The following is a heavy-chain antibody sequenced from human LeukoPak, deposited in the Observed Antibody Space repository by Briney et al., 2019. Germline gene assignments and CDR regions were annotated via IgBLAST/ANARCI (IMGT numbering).Heavy chain of an antibody. V-gene: IGHV3-66*01. CDR1: GFTFSRFW. D-gene: IGHD3-3*01. CDR2: IYSGGST. J-gene: IGHJ6*03. Sequence: PGGSLRLSCAASGFTFSRFWMHWVRQAPGKGLEWVSVIYSGGSTYYADSVKGRFTISRDNAKNSLYLQMNSLRAEDTAVYYCARDQGNYDFWGISYYYYYMDAWGKGTTVTVSS. CDR3: ARDQGNYDFWGISYYYYYMDA.